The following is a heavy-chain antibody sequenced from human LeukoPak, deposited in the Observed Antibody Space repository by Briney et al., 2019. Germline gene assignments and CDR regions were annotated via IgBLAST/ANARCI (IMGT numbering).Heavy chain of an antibody. CDR2: IAYVGSRA. Sequence: GGSLRLSCAGSGFTFGGYGMHWFRQTPGKGLEWVAVIAYVGSRAFYADSVKGRFTISRDNSKNTMSVQMDDLRAEDTAVYYCTRYNNDHFDYWGQGTLVTVSS. J-gene: IGHJ4*02. V-gene: IGHV3-33*01. CDR3: TRYNNDHFDY. D-gene: IGHD1-14*01. CDR1: GFTFGGYG.